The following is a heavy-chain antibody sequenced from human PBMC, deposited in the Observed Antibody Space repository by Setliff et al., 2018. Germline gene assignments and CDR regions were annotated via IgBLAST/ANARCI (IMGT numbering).Heavy chain of an antibody. Sequence: PGGSLRLSCVVSGFSFSRHWMSWARQAPGKGLEWVADIKQDGSTKYYLDSVKGRFTISGDNAKRSLYLQMNGLRADDTGVYYCVRDDADNYDAFDNWGQGTLVTVSS. CDR1: GFSFSRHW. V-gene: IGHV3-7*01. D-gene: IGHD3-22*01. CDR2: IKQDGSTK. CDR3: VRDDADNYDAFDN. J-gene: IGHJ3*02.